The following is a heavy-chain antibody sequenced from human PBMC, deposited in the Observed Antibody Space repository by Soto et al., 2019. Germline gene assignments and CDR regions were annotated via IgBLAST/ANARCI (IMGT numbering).Heavy chain of an antibody. CDR2: VFHTGTT. CDR3: ARSAGWYAVHS. CDR1: GDSVSSPYY. J-gene: IGHJ4*02. Sequence: QVQLQESGPGLVKPSGTLSLTCAVSGDSVSSPYYWCWVRQPPGKGLAWIGEVFHTGTTSYNPSLRSRVTISMDKSNNQFSLDLSSVTAADTAVYYCARSAGWYAVHSWGRGTLVIVSS. D-gene: IGHD6-19*01. V-gene: IGHV4-4*02.